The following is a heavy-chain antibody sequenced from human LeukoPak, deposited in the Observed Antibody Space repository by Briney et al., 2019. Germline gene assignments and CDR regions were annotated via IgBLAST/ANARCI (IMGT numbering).Heavy chain of an antibody. CDR2: IKQDGSEK. CDR3: ARDRKYYDSSGDELYYFDY. CDR1: GFTFSSYW. D-gene: IGHD3-22*01. Sequence: GGSLRLSCAASGFTFSSYWMSWVRQAPGKGLEWVANIKQDGSEKYYVDSVKGRFTISRDNAKNSLYLQMNSLRAEDTAVYYCARDRKYYDSSGDELYYFDYWGQGTLVTVSS. J-gene: IGHJ4*02. V-gene: IGHV3-7*01.